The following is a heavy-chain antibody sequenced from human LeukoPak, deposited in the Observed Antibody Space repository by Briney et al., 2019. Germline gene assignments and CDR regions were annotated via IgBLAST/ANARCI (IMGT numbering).Heavy chain of an antibody. CDR3: ATQCSGGSCYSDY. V-gene: IGHV3-30*03. CDR1: GFTFSSYG. D-gene: IGHD2-15*01. J-gene: IGHJ4*02. Sequence: GGSLRLSCAASGFTFSSYGMHWVRQAPGKGLEWVAVISYDGSTKYYADSVKGRFTISRDNSKNTLYLQMNSLRAEDTAVYYCATQCSGGSCYSDYWGQGTLVTVSS. CDR2: ISYDGSTK.